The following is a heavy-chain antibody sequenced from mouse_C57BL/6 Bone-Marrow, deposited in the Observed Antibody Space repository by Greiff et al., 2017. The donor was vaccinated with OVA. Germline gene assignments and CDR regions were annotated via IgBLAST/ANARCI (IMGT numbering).Heavy chain of an antibody. J-gene: IGHJ3*01. D-gene: IGHD2-4*01. CDR3: TRHPYYDYDVAWFAY. CDR1: GYTFTDYE. Sequence: QVQLQQSGAELVRPGASVTLSCKASGYTFTDYEMHWVKQTPVHGLEWIGAIDPETGGTAYNQKFKGKAILTADKSSSTAYMELRSLTSEDSAVYYCTRHPYYDYDVAWFAYWGQGTLVTASA. CDR2: IDPETGGT. V-gene: IGHV1-15*01.